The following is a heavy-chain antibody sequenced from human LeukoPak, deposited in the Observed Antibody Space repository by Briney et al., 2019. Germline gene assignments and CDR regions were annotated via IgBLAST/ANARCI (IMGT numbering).Heavy chain of an antibody. Sequence: GGSLRLTCAASGFTFSNSALSWVRQAPGKGLEWVSDISGSGGSTYYADSVKGRFTISRDNSKNTLYLQMNSLRAEDTAVYYCAKRIQSAMATGYWGQGTLVTVSS. J-gene: IGHJ4*02. CDR1: GFTFSNSA. CDR3: AKRIQSAMATGY. V-gene: IGHV3-23*01. D-gene: IGHD5-18*01. CDR2: ISGSGGST.